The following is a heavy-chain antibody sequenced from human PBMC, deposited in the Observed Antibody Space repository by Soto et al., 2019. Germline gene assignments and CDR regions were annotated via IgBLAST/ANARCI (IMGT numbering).Heavy chain of an antibody. Sequence: QVQLQESGPGLVKPSETLSLTCTVSGGSISSYYWSWIRQPPWKGLEWIGYIYYSGSTNYNPSLTSRVTISVDTSKNQFSLKLSSVTAADTAVYYCARLSTSSGIDYWGQGTLVTVSS. V-gene: IGHV4-59*08. CDR2: IYYSGST. J-gene: IGHJ4*02. CDR3: ARLSTSSGIDY. CDR1: GGSISSYY. D-gene: IGHD2-2*01.